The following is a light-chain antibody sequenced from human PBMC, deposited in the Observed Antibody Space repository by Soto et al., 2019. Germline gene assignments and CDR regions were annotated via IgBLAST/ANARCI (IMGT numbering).Light chain of an antibody. CDR2: DVS. V-gene: IGLV2-14*01. CDR3: SSYTSSSTPRV. Sequence: QSVLTQPASVSGSPGQSITISCTGTSSDVGGYNYVSWYQQHPGKAHKLMIYDVSNRPSGVSNRFSGSKSGNTASLTISGLQAEDEADYYCSSYTSSSTPRVFGTGTKLTVL. CDR1: SSDVGGYNY. J-gene: IGLJ1*01.